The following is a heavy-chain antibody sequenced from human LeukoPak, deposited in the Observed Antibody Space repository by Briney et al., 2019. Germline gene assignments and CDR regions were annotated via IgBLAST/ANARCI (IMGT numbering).Heavy chain of an antibody. CDR2: INHSGST. V-gene: IGHV4-34*01. Sequence: SETLSLTCAVYGGSFSGYYWSWIRQPPGKGLEWIGEINHSGSTNYNPSLKSRVTISVDTSKNQFSLKLSSVTAADTAVYYCARCGSGSYWSYYYMDVWGKGTTVTISS. CDR1: GGSFSGYY. D-gene: IGHD3-10*01. CDR3: ARCGSGSYWSYYYMDV. J-gene: IGHJ6*03.